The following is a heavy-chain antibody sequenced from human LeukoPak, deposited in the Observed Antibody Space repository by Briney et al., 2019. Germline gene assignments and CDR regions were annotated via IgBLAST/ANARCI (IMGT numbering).Heavy chain of an antibody. CDR3: ARVAAAGPDYNWFDP. CDR2: IIPIFDTA. V-gene: IGHV1-69*06. J-gene: IGHJ5*02. Sequence: ASVKVSCKASGGTFSSYAISWVRQAPGQGLEWMGGIIPIFDTANYAQKFQGRVTITADKSTSTAYMELSSLRSEDTAVYYCARVAAAGPDYNWFDPWGQGTLVTVSS. CDR1: GGTFSSYA. D-gene: IGHD6-13*01.